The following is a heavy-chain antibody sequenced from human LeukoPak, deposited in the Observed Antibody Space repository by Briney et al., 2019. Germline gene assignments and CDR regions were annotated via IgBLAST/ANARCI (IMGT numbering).Heavy chain of an antibody. Sequence: PSETLSLTCTVSGGSISSYYWSWIRQPAGEGLEWIGRIYTSGSTNYNPSLKSRVTMSVDTSKNQFSLKLSSVTAADTAVYYCARSITMVRGAHSMGYYYYYMDVWGKGTTVTISS. CDR1: GGSISSYY. D-gene: IGHD3-10*01. J-gene: IGHJ6*03. V-gene: IGHV4-4*07. CDR3: ARSITMVRGAHSMGYYYYYMDV. CDR2: IYTSGST.